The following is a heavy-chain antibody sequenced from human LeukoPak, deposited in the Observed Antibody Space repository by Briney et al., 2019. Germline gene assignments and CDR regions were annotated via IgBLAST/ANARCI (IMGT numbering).Heavy chain of an antibody. D-gene: IGHD3-3*01. CDR1: GYTFTGYY. J-gene: IGHJ4*02. V-gene: IGHV1-2*02. Sequence: VSVKVSCKASGYTFTGYYMHWVRQAPGQGLEWMGWMDPDGGGGTNYAQMFQGRVAMTRDTSINTAYMELSSLRSDDTAIYYCARVSGRSGPFEYWGQGTLVTVSS. CDR2: MDPDGGGGT. CDR3: ARVSGRSGPFEY.